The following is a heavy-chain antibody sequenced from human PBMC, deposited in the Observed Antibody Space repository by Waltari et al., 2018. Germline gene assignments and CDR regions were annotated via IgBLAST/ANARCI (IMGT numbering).Heavy chain of an antibody. Sequence: QVQLVESGGGVVQPGGSLRLSCAASGFTVSRYGMHWVRQAPGKGLEWVAVISYDGNEQYYAYSVKGRFTISRDFSTNTVYLQMNSLRREDTAVYYCAKEQGGHSEIDYWGQGTLVTVSS. D-gene: IGHD2-21*02. CDR3: AKEQGGHSEIDY. CDR2: ISYDGNEQ. J-gene: IGHJ4*02. V-gene: IGHV3-30*18. CDR1: GFTVSRYG.